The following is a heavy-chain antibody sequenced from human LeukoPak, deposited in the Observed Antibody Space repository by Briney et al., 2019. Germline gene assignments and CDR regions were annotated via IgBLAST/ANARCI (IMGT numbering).Heavy chain of an antibody. Sequence: GGSLRLSCAASGFTFSSYSMNWVRQAPGKGLEWVSSFSSSSSYIYYADSVKGRFTISRDNAKNSLYLQMNSLRAEDTAVYYCARASSGYSGYDYADYWGQGTLVTVSS. CDR2: FSSSSSYI. CDR1: GFTFSSYS. V-gene: IGHV3-21*01. CDR3: ARASSGYSGYDYADY. D-gene: IGHD5-12*01. J-gene: IGHJ4*02.